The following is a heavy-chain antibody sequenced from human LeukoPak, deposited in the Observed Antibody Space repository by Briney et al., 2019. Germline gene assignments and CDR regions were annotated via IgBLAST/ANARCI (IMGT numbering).Heavy chain of an antibody. CDR2: ISYDGSNK. CDR3: ARVDRYSYGAFDI. CDR1: GFTFSSYA. Sequence: GGSLRLSCAASGFTFSSYAMHWVRQAPGKGLEWVAVISYDGSNKYYADSVKGRFTISRDNSKNTLYLQMNSLRAEDTAVYYCARVDRYSYGAFDIWGQGTMVTVSS. D-gene: IGHD5-18*01. V-gene: IGHV3-30-3*01. J-gene: IGHJ3*02.